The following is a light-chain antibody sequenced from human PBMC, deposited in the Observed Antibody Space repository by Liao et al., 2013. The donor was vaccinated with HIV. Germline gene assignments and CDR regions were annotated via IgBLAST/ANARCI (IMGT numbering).Light chain of an antibody. CDR1: ALPKQY. CDR3: QVWDSSSDHRI. CDR2: QDV. J-gene: IGLJ1*01. V-gene: IGLV3-1*01. Sequence: SYELTQPPSVSVSPGQTARITCSGDALPKQYAYWYQQKPGQSPVLVIYQDVKRPSGIPERFSGSNSGDTATLTISGTQAVDEADYYCQVWDSSSDHRIFGTGTKVTVL.